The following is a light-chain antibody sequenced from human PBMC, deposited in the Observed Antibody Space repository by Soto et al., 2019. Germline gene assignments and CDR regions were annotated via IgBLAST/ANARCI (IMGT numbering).Light chain of an antibody. Sequence: PGEPATVSWSAIQSVSSIYVAWYQQTPGQAPRLVISGASSRATGIPGRFSGSGSGTDFSLTISRLEPEDFAVYYCQQYGSSPPITFGQGTRLEIK. CDR2: GAS. J-gene: IGKJ5*01. V-gene: IGKV3-20*01. CDR3: QQYGSSPPIT. CDR1: QSVSSIY.